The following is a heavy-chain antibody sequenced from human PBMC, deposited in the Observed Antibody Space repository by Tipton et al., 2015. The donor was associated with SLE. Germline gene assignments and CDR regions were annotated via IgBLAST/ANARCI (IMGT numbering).Heavy chain of an antibody. CDR1: GGSITNYY. D-gene: IGHD6-13*01. CDR3: ARVRGNWYSNFNYGMDV. V-gene: IGHV4-4*07. CDR2: IYTGGNT. Sequence: TLSLTCTVSGGSITNYYWGWVRQPAGKGLEWIGRIYTGGNTKYNPSLESRVTMSVDTSKNQFSLNLRSVTAADTAVYYCARVRGNWYSNFNYGMDVWGQGTTVTVSS. J-gene: IGHJ6*02.